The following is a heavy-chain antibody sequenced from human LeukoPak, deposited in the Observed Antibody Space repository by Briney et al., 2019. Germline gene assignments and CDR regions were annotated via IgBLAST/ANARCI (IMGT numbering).Heavy chain of an antibody. V-gene: IGHV4-59*02. CDR2: VYNSGST. Sequence: SETLSLTCTVSGGSVSSYYWSWVRQPPGEGLEWIAYVYNSGSTNYNPSLKSRVAISVDRSKNQFSLKMNSVTAEDTGVYYCVGGWEGIYLDYWGQGTMVTVSS. J-gene: IGHJ3*01. CDR3: VGGWEGIYLDY. D-gene: IGHD1-26*01. CDR1: GGSVSSYY.